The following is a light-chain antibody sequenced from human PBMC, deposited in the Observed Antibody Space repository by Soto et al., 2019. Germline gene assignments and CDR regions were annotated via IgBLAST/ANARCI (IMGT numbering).Light chain of an antibody. CDR1: SSDVGGYNY. CDR2: DVS. CDR3: CSYAGSYTYVV. J-gene: IGLJ2*01. Sequence: QSVLTQPRSVSGSPGQSVTISCTGTSSDVGGYNYVSWYQHHPVKAPKLMIYDVSKRPSGVPDRFSGSKSGNTASLTISGLQAEDEADYYCCSYAGSYTYVVFGGGTQLTVL. V-gene: IGLV2-11*01.